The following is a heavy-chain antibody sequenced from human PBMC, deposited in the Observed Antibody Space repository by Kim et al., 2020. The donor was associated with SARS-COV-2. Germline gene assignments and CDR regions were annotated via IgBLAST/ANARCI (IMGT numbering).Heavy chain of an antibody. CDR1: GFTFSSYV. J-gene: IGHJ4*02. CDR2: ISSSGGTT. Sequence: GGSLRLSCAASGFTFSSYVMTWVRQAPGKGLEWVSLISSSGGTTYYADSVKGRFTISRDNSKNTLYLQMNSLRAEDTAVYYCAKRLGRAFDYWGQGTLVTVSS. D-gene: IGHD3-10*01. CDR3: AKRLGRAFDY. V-gene: IGHV3-23*01.